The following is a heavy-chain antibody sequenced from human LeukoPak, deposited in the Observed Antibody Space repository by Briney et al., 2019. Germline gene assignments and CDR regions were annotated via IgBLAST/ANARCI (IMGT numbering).Heavy chain of an antibody. Sequence: GGSLRLSCAASEFTFSRYGMNWVRQPPGKGLQWVSSISWNSSYIDYAESVKGRFTISRDNAKNSLFLQMNTLRAEDTAVYYCASGSYSFDFWGQGALVTVSS. CDR1: EFTFSRYG. D-gene: IGHD1-26*01. CDR3: ASGSYSFDF. J-gene: IGHJ4*02. V-gene: IGHV3-21*06. CDR2: ISWNSSYI.